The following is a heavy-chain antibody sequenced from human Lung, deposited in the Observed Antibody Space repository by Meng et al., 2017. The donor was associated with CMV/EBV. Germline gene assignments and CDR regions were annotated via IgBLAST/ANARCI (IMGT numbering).Heavy chain of an antibody. V-gene: IGHV3-30-3*01. J-gene: IGHJ4*02. Sequence: GEXLKISCAASGFTFSSYAMHWVRQAPGKGLEWVAVISYDGTNKYYADSVKGRFTISRDNSKNTPYLQMNSLRAEDTAVCYCARDQFDYWGQGTLVTVSS. CDR3: ARDQFDY. CDR2: ISYDGTNK. CDR1: GFTFSSYA.